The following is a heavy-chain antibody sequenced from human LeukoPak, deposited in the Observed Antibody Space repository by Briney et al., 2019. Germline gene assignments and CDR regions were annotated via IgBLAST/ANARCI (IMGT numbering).Heavy chain of an antibody. CDR3: GRGMDV. Sequence: GGSLRLSCAASGFSFADYDMSWVRQAPGKGLEWISGINGNGRSTGYADSVKGRFTISRDNAKNSLYLQMNSLRAEDTAVYYCGRGMDVWGQGTTVTVSS. V-gene: IGHV3-20*04. J-gene: IGHJ6*02. CDR1: GFSFADYD. CDR2: INGNGRST.